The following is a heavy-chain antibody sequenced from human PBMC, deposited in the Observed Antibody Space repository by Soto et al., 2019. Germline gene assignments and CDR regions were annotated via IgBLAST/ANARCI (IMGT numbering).Heavy chain of an antibody. V-gene: IGHV1-18*01. CDR1: GYTFTSYG. Sequence: SVKVSCKASGYTFTSYGISWVRQAPGQGLEWMGWISAYNGNTNYAQKLQGRVTMTTDTSTGTAYMELRSLRSDDTAVYYCARGLGSGSYYYYYYMDVWGKGTTVTVSS. CDR3: ARGLGSGSYYYYYYMDV. J-gene: IGHJ6*03. CDR2: ISAYNGNT. D-gene: IGHD3-10*02.